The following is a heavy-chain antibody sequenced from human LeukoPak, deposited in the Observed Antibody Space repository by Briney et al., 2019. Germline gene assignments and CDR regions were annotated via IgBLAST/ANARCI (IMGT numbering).Heavy chain of an antibody. CDR1: GYSFTTYW. V-gene: IGHV5-51*01. J-gene: IGHJ4*02. Sequence: GESLKISCQTSGYSFTTYWIGWVRQVPGKGLEWGGFIYPDDAHARYKPAFQDKVTISLYKSNTTASLQWSSLRASDTAMYYCARHISISSTSSHFDYWGRGTLVTVSS. D-gene: IGHD6-6*01. CDR2: IYPDDAHA. CDR3: ARHISISSTSSHFDY.